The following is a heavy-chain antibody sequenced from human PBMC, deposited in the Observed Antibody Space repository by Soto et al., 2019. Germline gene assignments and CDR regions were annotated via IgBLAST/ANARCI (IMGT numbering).Heavy chain of an antibody. CDR2: IIPIFGTA. CDR1: GGTFSSYA. J-gene: IGHJ6*02. Sequence: EASVKVSCKASGGTFSSYAISWVRQAPGQGLEWMGGIIPIFGTANYAQKFQGRVTITADESTSTAYMELSSLRSEDTAVYYCARVLRYCSSTSCYPSYYGMDVWGQGTTVTVSS. D-gene: IGHD2-2*01. V-gene: IGHV1-69*13. CDR3: ARVLRYCSSTSCYPSYYGMDV.